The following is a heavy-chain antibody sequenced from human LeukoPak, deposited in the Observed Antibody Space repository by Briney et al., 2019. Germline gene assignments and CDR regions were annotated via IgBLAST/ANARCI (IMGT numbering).Heavy chain of an antibody. CDR2: ISSSSYI. CDR1: GFTFSSYS. V-gene: IGHV3-21*01. J-gene: IGHJ3*02. CDR3: ARYGSGSYFWVDAFDI. Sequence: PGGSLRLSCAASGFTFSSYSMNWVRQAPGKGLEWVSSISSSSYIYYADSVKGRFTISRDNAKNSLYLQMNSLRAEDTAVYYCARYGSGSYFWVDAFDIWGQGTMVTVSS. D-gene: IGHD3-10*01.